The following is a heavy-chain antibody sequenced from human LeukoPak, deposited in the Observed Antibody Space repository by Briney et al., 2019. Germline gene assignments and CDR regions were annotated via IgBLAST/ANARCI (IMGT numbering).Heavy chain of an antibody. Sequence: GRSLRPSCAVSGFTSSSYAMHWVRRAPGKGLEWVAVISYDGSNKYYANSVKGRFTISRHNSKNTMYLQTNSLRAEVTAVYYCARDTPRRLKPAAMDNDLDYWGQGTLVTVSS. J-gene: IGHJ4*02. D-gene: IGHD2-2*01. CDR1: GFTSSSYA. CDR2: ISYDGSNK. V-gene: IGHV3-30*04. CDR3: ARDTPRRLKPAAMDNDLDY.